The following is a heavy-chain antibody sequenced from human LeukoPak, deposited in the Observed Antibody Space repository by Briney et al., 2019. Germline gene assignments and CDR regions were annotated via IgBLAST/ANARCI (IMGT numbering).Heavy chain of an antibody. CDR3: AIRKITGGSYYGMDV. J-gene: IGHJ6*02. D-gene: IGHD7-27*01. CDR1: GYTFNGYY. V-gene: IGHV1-2*02. Sequence: ASVKVSCKASGYTFNGYYMHWVRQAPGQGLEWMGWINPNSGGTNYAQKFQGRVTMTRDTSISTAYMELSRQRSDDTAVYYCAIRKITGGSYYGMDVWGQGTTVTVSS. CDR2: INPNSGGT.